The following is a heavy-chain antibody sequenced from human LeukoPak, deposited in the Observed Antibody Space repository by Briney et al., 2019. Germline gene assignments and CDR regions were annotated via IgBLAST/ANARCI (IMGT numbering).Heavy chain of an antibody. V-gene: IGHV3-21*01. Sequence: GGSLRLSCAASGFTFSSYSMNWVRQAPRKGLEWVSSISSSSSYIYYADSVKGRFTISRDNAKNSLYLQMNSLRAEDTAVYYCARDPWTRGQQLDYWGQGTLVTVSS. D-gene: IGHD6-13*01. J-gene: IGHJ4*02. CDR3: ARDPWTRGQQLDY. CDR1: GFTFSSYS. CDR2: ISSSSSYI.